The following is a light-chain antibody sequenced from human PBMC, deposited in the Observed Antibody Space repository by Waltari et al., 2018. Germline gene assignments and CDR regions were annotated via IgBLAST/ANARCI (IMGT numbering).Light chain of an antibody. CDR2: DAN. J-gene: IGLJ2*01. Sequence: QSALTQPRSVSGSPGQSVPVSCTGTSTNVGTYKYISWYQHHPGIAPKLLIFDANKRPSGVPDRFSGSKSDNTASLTISGLRPEDEAYYYCCSSVVSYTVVFGGGTKVTVL. CDR3: CSSVVSYTVV. CDR1: STNVGTYKY. V-gene: IGLV2-11*01.